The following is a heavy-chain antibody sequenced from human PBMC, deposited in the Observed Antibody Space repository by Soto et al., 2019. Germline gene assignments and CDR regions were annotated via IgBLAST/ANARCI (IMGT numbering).Heavy chain of an antibody. Sequence: EVQLLESGGGLVQPGGSLRLSCAASGFTFSSYAMSWVRQAPGKGLEWVAAISGSGGSTYSADSVKGRFTISRDNSKNTLYMQRNSLRAEDTAVYYCAKIPHSSSWYLDAFDIWGQGTMVTVSS. J-gene: IGHJ3*02. V-gene: IGHV3-23*01. D-gene: IGHD6-13*01. CDR3: AKIPHSSSWYLDAFDI. CDR2: ISGSGGST. CDR1: GFTFSSYA.